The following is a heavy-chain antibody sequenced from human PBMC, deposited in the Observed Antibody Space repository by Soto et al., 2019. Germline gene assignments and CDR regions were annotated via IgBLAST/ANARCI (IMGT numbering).Heavy chain of an antibody. J-gene: IGHJ3*02. CDR2: ISHNGGSK. Sequence: PGGSLRLSCSASGVTFSGHAMHWVRQAPGEGLQFVSTISHNGGSKSHEESVKGRFKIYRDNSKNKMYMQMKSLRDEEKAVYSCAKEPNGRYYTDAFDIWGQGTMVTVSS. V-gene: IGHV3-64*04. D-gene: IGHD1-26*01. CDR1: GVTFSGHA. CDR3: AKEPNGRYYTDAFDI.